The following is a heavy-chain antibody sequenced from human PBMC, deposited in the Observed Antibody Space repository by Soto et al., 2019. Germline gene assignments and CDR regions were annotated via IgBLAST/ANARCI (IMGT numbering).Heavy chain of an antibody. D-gene: IGHD3-3*01. V-gene: IGHV1-24*01. CDR1: RYTLTGLS. Sequence: ASVKVSCKVSRYTLTGLSMHWVRQAPGKGLEWMGGFDPEDGETIYAQKFQGRVTMTEDTSTDTAYMELSSLRSEDTAVYYCAITGITIFGVVIRPLHYWGQGTLVTVSS. CDR3: AITGITIFGVVIRPLHY. CDR2: FDPEDGET. J-gene: IGHJ4*02.